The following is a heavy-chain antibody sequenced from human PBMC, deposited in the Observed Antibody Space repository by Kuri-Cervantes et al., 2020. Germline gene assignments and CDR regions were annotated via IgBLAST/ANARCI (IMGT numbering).Heavy chain of an antibody. D-gene: IGHD3-22*01. Sequence: GESLKISCAASGFTFSGSAMHWVRQASGKGLEWVGRIRSKANSYATAYAASVKGRFTISRDDSKNTAYLQTNSLKTEDTAVYYCTTRITMIVGLRDYWGQGTLVTVSS. J-gene: IGHJ4*02. CDR3: TTRITMIVGLRDY. CDR1: GFTFSGSA. CDR2: IRSKANSYAT. V-gene: IGHV3-73*01.